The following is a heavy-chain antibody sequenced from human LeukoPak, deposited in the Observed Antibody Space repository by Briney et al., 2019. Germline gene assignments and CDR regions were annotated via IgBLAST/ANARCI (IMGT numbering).Heavy chain of an antibody. D-gene: IGHD1-26*01. CDR2: IYSSGNT. J-gene: IGHJ4*02. Sequence: PETLCPSCSFSGDSISTYYWSWIRQSPGKGLEWIGHIYSSGNTDYNSSHKSRVTISVDTSKSQFSLRLSSVTATDTAVYYCARLRWQLVGPYFDYWGQGILVTVSS. V-gene: IGHV4-59*01. CDR1: GDSISTYY. CDR3: ARLRWQLVGPYFDY.